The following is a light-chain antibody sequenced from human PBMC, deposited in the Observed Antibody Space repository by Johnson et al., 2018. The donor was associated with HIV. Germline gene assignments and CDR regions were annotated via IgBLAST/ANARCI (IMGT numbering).Light chain of an antibody. Sequence: SVLTQPPSVSAAPGQKVTVSCSGSSSNIGNNFVSWYQQVLGTAPKLLIFDTDKRPSGIPDRFSASKSATTATLGITGLQTWDEADYYCGAWDGRLSVYVFGTGTTVTV. CDR2: DTD. CDR3: GAWDGRLSVYV. J-gene: IGLJ1*01. CDR1: SSNIGNNF. V-gene: IGLV1-51*01.